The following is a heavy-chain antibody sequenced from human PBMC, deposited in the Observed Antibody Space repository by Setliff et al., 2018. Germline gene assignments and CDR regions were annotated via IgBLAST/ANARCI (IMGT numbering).Heavy chain of an antibody. CDR3: ARDLGHGGDSDY. V-gene: IGHV4-38-2*02. CDR1: GYSISSGYI. CDR2: IGHTGSI. Sequence: SETLSLTCTVSGYSISSGYIWGWIRQPPGKGLEWVGNIGHTGSINYNPSLKSRLTISRDTSKNQVSLKLNSVTATDTAVYYCARDLGHGGDSDYWGQGIRVTGSS. D-gene: IGHD2-21*02. J-gene: IGHJ4*02.